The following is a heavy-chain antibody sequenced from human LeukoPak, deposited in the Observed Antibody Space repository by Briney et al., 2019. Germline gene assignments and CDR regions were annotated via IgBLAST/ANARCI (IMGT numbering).Heavy chain of an antibody. D-gene: IGHD2-15*01. V-gene: IGHV3-33*08. Sequence: GGSLRLSCAASGFTFSSYAMSWVRQAPGKGLEWVAVIWYDGSNKYYADSVKGRFTISRDNSKNTLYLQMNSLRAEDTAVYYCARGLGYCSGGSCSDYWGQGTLVTVSS. J-gene: IGHJ4*02. CDR1: GFTFSSYA. CDR2: IWYDGSNK. CDR3: ARGLGYCSGGSCSDY.